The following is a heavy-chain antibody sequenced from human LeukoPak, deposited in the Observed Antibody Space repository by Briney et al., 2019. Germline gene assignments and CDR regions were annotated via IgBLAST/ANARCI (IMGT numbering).Heavy chain of an antibody. CDR1: GGSITNTNY. J-gene: IGHJ4*02. V-gene: IGHV4-4*02. CDR3: AREGGPYRPLDY. Sequence: SETLSLTCGVSGGSITNTNYWTWVRQPPGKGLGWIGEVNLQGSTNYNPSLMGRVAIAVDTSENHISLQLTSVTAADTAVYYCAREGGPYRPLDYSGQGTLVTVSS. CDR2: VNLQGST.